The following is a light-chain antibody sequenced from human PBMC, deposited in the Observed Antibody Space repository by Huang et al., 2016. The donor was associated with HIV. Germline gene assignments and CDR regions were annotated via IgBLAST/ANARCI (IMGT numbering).Light chain of an antibody. J-gene: IGKJ1*01. CDR2: AAS. CDR1: QSVSSN. V-gene: IGKV3-15*01. CDR3: QQYNNWPRT. Sequence: EIVMTQSQATLSVSPGERAPPSCRASQSVSSNLAWYQQKPGQAPRLLIYAASTRATGIPARFSGSGSGTEFTLTISSLQSEDFAVYYCQQYNNWPRTFGQGTKVEIK.